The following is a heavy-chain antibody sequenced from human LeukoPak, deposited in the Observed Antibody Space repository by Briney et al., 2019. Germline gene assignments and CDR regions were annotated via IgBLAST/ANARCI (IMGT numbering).Heavy chain of an antibody. Sequence: PGRSLRLSCAASGFTFSTYAVSWVRQAPGKGLEWVSTFGSGGNTYYADSVKGRFTISRDNSKNTLYLQMNSLRAEDTAIYYCAKRHSRGLYYFDYWGQGTLVTVSS. D-gene: IGHD3-3*02. J-gene: IGHJ4*02. V-gene: IGHV3-23*01. CDR1: GFTFSTYA. CDR3: AKRHSRGLYYFDY. CDR2: FGSGGNT.